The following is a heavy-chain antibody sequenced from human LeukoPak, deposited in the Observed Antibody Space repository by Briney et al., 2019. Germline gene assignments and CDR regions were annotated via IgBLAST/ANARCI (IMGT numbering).Heavy chain of an antibody. CDR1: GFTFSNYA. Sequence: PGGSLRLSCAASGFTFSNYAMSWVRQAPGKGLEWVSAVSGRDDSTYYADSVKGRFTISRDNSKNTLYPQMNSLRAEDTAVYYCAKWGDYDILTGYYDSDYWGQGTLVTVSS. D-gene: IGHD3-9*01. CDR2: VSGRDDST. V-gene: IGHV3-23*01. CDR3: AKWGDYDILTGYYDSDY. J-gene: IGHJ4*02.